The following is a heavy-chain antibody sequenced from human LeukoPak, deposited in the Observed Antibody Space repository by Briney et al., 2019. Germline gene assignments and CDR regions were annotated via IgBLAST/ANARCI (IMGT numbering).Heavy chain of an antibody. CDR2: INPKSGDT. V-gene: IGHV1-2*02. J-gene: IGHJ2*01. CDR1: GYTFTGYL. CDR3: TRALSTVATWLYL. D-gene: IGHD4-23*01. Sequence: ASLKVSCKASGYTFTGYLMHWVRQAPGQGLEWMGWINPKSGDTRYAQKFQGRVTMTRDTSISTAYMELFSLRPDDTAVYYCTRALSTVATWLYLWGRGTPITVSS.